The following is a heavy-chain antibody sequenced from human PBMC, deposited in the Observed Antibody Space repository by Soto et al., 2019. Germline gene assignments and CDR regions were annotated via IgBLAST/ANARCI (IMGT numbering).Heavy chain of an antibody. D-gene: IGHD3-10*01. V-gene: IGHV4-39*01. J-gene: IGHJ4*02. Sequence: SETLSLTCTVSGGSINSDCFYWAWIRPPPGKGLEYIANIYYTGRTHSTPFLESRVTISADTSKNQFSLTLSSVTAADTAVYYCARLNLRTWTVGSDHFDDWGQGTLVTVSS. CDR1: GGSINSDCFY. CDR3: ARLNLRTWTVGSDHFDD. CDR2: IYYTGRT.